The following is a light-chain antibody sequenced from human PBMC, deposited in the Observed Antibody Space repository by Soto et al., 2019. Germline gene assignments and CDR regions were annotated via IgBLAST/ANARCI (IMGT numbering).Light chain of an antibody. V-gene: IGKV4-1*01. CDR2: WAS. CDR1: QSISYTSNNKTY. CDR3: RQYYACPFT. J-gene: IGKJ3*01. Sequence: DIVMTQFPGSLALSLGERAIINCKSSQSISYTSNNKTYLAWFQQRPSQPPKLIIYWASIRESGVPGRFSGSGSGTEFTLTISSLQAEDVALYYCRQYYACPFTFGPGTKVEI.